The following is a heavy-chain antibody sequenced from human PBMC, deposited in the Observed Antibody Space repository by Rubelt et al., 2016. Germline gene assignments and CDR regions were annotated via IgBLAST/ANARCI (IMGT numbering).Heavy chain of an antibody. V-gene: IGHV4-34*01. Sequence: QVQLQQWGAGLLKPSETLSLTCAVYGGSFSGYYWSWIRQPPGKGLEWIGEINHSGSTYYNPSLKSRVTISVDTSKNQFSLKLGSVTAADTAVYYCARGRDGDRRGCWGQGTPVTVSS. D-gene: IGHD4-17*01. CDR1: GGSFSGYY. J-gene: IGHJ4*02. CDR3: ARGRDGDRRGC. CDR2: INHSGST.